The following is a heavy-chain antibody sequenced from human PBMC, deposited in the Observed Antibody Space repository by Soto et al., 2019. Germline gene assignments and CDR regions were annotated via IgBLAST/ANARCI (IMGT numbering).Heavy chain of an antibody. CDR1: GYTFTSYA. CDR2: INAGNGNT. V-gene: IGHV1-3*01. CDR3: ASGITMVRGAFDY. J-gene: IGHJ4*02. D-gene: IGHD3-10*01. Sequence: ASVKVSCKASGYTFTSYAMHGVRQAPGQRLEWMGWINAGNGNTKYSQKFQGRVTITRDTSASTAYMELSSLRSEDTAVYYCASGITMVRGAFDYWGQGTLVTVSS.